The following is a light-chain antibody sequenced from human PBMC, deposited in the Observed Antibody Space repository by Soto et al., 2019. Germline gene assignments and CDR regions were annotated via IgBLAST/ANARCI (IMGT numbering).Light chain of an antibody. V-gene: IGKV3-15*01. Sequence: ERVMTQSPATLCVSPGERAALSFRASQSVSSKLAWYQQKPGQAPRLLIYGASTRATGIPARFSGSGSGTEFTLTISSLQSEDFAVYYCQQYNNWPPITFGQGTRLEI. CDR3: QQYNNWPPIT. J-gene: IGKJ5*01. CDR2: GAS. CDR1: QSVSSK.